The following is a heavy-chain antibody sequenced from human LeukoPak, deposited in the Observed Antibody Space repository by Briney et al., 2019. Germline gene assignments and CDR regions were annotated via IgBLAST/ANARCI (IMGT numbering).Heavy chain of an antibody. CDR2: INTDGSST. CDR3: ARGFRYSSTSFVPVYFDY. D-gene: IGHD2-2*01. V-gene: IGHV3-74*01. CDR1: GFTFSSYW. Sequence: PGGSLRLSCAASGFTFSSYWMSWVRQAPGKGLEWVSRINTDGSSTSYADSVKGRFTISRDNAKNTLYLQMNSLRAEDTAVYYCARGFRYSSTSFVPVYFDYWGQGTLVTVSS. J-gene: IGHJ4*02.